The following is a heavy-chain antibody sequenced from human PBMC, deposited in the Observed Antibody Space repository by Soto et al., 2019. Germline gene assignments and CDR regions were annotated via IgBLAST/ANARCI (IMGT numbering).Heavy chain of an antibody. Sequence: EVQVVESGGDLVQPGGSLRLSCAASGFTFSNFWMTWVRQTPGKGLEWVANIKPDGTEKYYVDSVKGRFTVSRDNAKNSLDLQMNSLRVEDTAVYYCARGRGLDVRGHGTTVTVSS. CDR2: IKPDGTEK. V-gene: IGHV3-7*04. CDR3: ARGRGLDV. J-gene: IGHJ6*02. CDR1: GFTFSNFW.